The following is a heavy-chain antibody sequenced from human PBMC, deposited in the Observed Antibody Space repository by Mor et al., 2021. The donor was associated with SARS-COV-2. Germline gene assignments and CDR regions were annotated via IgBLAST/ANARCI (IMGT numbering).Heavy chain of an antibody. J-gene: IGHJ3*02. CDR3: ARGSPGGYSWGNHAFDI. V-gene: IGHV1-2*02. CDR2: GGT. D-gene: IGHD5-18*01. Sequence: GGTNYAQKFQGRVTMTRDTSISTAYMELSRLRSDDTAVYYCARGSPGGYSWGNHAFDIWGQGTMVTVSS.